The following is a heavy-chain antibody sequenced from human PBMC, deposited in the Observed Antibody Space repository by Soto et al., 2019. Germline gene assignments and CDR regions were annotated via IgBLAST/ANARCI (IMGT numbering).Heavy chain of an antibody. D-gene: IGHD3-22*01. Sequence: ASVKVSCKASGYTFTSYYMHRVRQAPGQGLEWMGIINPSGGSTRYAQKFQGRVTMTRDTSTSTVYMELSSLRSEDTAMYYCARGLIYDSSGYYFDYWGQGTLVTVAS. CDR1: GYTFTSYY. V-gene: IGHV1-46*01. J-gene: IGHJ4*02. CDR2: INPSGGST. CDR3: ARGLIYDSSGYYFDY.